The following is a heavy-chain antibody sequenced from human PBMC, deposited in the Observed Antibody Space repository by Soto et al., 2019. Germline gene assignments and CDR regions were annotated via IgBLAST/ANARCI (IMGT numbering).Heavy chain of an antibody. CDR1: GGTFSSYA. J-gene: IGHJ6*02. V-gene: IGHV1-69*13. Sequence: GASVKVSCKASGGTFSSYAISWVRQAPGQGLEWMGGIIPIFGTANYAQKFQGRVTITADESTSTAYMELSSLRAEDTALYYCAKDIRRRGSSPYYYYYGMDVWGQGTTVTVSS. CDR2: IIPIFGTA. D-gene: IGHD6-6*01. CDR3: AKDIRRRGSSPYYYYYGMDV.